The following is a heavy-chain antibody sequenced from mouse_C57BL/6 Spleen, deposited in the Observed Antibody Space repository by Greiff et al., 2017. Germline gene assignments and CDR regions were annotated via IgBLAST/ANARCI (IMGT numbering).Heavy chain of an antibody. CDR2: IHPNSGST. CDR1: GYTFTSYW. J-gene: IGHJ4*01. CDR3: VQLRLRQLYAMDY. D-gene: IGHD3-2*02. Sequence: QVQLQQPGAELVKPGASVKLSCKASGYTFTSYWMHWVKQRPGQGLEWIGMIHPNSGSTNYNEKFKSKATLTVDKSSSTAYMQLSSLTSEDSAVYYCVQLRLRQLYAMDYWGQGTSVTVSS. V-gene: IGHV1-64*01.